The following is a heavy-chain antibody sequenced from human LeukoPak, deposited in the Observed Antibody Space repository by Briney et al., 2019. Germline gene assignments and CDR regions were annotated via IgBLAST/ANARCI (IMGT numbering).Heavy chain of an antibody. CDR3: AKAHYYDSSGPFDY. Sequence: GGSLRLSCAASGFTFTNYAMSWVRQAPGEGLEWVSAISGSGGSTYYADSVKGRFTISRDNSKNTLYLQMNSLRAEDTAVYYCAKAHYYDSSGPFDYWGQGTLVTVSS. J-gene: IGHJ4*02. CDR1: GFTFTNYA. CDR2: ISGSGGST. D-gene: IGHD3-22*01. V-gene: IGHV3-23*01.